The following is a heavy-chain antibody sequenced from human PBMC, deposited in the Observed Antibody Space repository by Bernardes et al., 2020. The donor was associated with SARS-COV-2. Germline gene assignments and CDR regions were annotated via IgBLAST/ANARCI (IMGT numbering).Heavy chain of an antibody. J-gene: IGHJ4*02. CDR2: IWYDGSNK. Sequence: GGSLRLSCAASGFTFSSYGVHWVRQAPGKGLEWVAVIWYDGSNKYYGESVKGRFTISRDNSKNTLSLQMNSLRAEDTAVYYCARDEIGTLDYWGQGTLVTVSS. CDR3: ARDEIGTLDY. V-gene: IGHV3-33*01. D-gene: IGHD1-1*01. CDR1: GFTFSSYG.